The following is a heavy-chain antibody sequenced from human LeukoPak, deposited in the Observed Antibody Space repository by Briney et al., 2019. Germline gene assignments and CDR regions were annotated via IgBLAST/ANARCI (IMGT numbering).Heavy chain of an antibody. D-gene: IGHD5-12*01. CDR1: RSTFSRYA. CDR3: ARGGVGSGYGIDGDFDY. J-gene: IGHJ4*02. V-gene: IGHV3-30*04. CDR2: ISYDGSNK. Sequence: GGSLRLSCAASRSTFSRYAMHWVRQAQGKGLEWVAVISYDGSNKYYADSVKGRFTISRDNSKNTLYLQMNSLRAEDTAVYYCARGGVGSGYGIDGDFDYWGQGTLVTVSS.